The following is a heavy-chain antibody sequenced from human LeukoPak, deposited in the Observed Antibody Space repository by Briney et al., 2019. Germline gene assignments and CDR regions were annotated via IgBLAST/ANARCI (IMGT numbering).Heavy chain of an antibody. Sequence: SETLSLTCTVSGDSISSSSFYWGWIRQPPGKGLEWIGSIYYSGNTYYNPSLKSRVTISVDTSKNQFSLKLSSVPAADTAVYYCARDSLGAGTVGATSGYWGQGTLVTVSS. D-gene: IGHD1-26*01. CDR1: GDSISSSSFY. CDR3: ARDSLGAGTVGATSGY. J-gene: IGHJ4*02. CDR2: IYYSGNT. V-gene: IGHV4-39*02.